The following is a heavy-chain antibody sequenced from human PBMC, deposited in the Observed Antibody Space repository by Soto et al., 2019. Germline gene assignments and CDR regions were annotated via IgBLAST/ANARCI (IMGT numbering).Heavy chain of an antibody. CDR1: CGSFSGYY. CDR2: INHSGST. J-gene: IGHJ4*02. D-gene: IGHD3-3*01. Sequence: PSETLSLTCAVYCGSFSGYYWSWIRQPPGKGLEWIGEINHSGSTNYNPSLKSRVTISVDTSKNQFSLKLSSVTAADTAVYYCARGNPMYYDFWSGYYLDYWGQGTLVTVSS. V-gene: IGHV4-34*01. CDR3: ARGNPMYYDFWSGYYLDY.